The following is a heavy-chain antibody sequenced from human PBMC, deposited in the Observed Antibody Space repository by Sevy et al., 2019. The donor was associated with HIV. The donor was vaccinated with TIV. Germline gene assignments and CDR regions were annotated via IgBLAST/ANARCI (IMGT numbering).Heavy chain of an antibody. CDR3: AKGDYYYDSSGYPFDC. CDR2: ISGSGGST. D-gene: IGHD3-22*01. J-gene: IGHJ4*02. CDR1: GFTFSSYA. V-gene: IGHV3-23*01. Sequence: GGSLRLSCAASGFTFSSYAMSWVRQAPGKGLEWASGISGSGGSTNYADSVKGRFTISRDNSKNTLYLQMNTLRAEDTAVYYCAKGDYYYDSSGYPFDCWGQGTLVTVSS.